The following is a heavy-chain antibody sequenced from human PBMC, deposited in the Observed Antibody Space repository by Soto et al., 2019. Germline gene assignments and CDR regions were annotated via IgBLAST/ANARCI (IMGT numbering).Heavy chain of an antibody. V-gene: IGHV1-69*12. CDR1: GGTFSSYA. Sequence: QVQLVQSGAEVRQPASSVKVSCKTSGGTFSSYAISWVRQAPGQGLEWMGGIVPIVDTSTYAQKFQGRVTITADESTSTVYMRLSSLRSDDTAVYYCVRVVAIPGYPDNWGQRTLVTVSS. D-gene: IGHD5-12*01. CDR2: IVPIVDTS. CDR3: VRVVAIPGYPDN. J-gene: IGHJ4*02.